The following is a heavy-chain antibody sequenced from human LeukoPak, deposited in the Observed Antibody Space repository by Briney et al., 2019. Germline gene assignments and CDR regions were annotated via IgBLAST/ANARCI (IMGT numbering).Heavy chain of an antibody. CDR1: GFTFRRYA. CDR3: AKAHRLEMATTDY. Sequence: PGGSLRLSCAAYGFTFRRYAMRWVRQAAGGGVEWVSAISGSGASTYYADPVQGRFTISRDNSKNTLYLQMNSLRAEDTAVYYCAKAHRLEMATTDYWGQGTLVTVSS. V-gene: IGHV3-23*01. J-gene: IGHJ4*02. D-gene: IGHD5-24*01. CDR2: ISGSGAST.